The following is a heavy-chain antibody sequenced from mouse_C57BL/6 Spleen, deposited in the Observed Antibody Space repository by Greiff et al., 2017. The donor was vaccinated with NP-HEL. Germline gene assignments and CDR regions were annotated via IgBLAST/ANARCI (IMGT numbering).Heavy chain of an antibody. Sequence: VQLQQPGAELVKPGASVKMSCKASGYTFTSYWITWVKQRPGQGLEWIGDIYPGSGSTNYNEKFKSKATLTVDTSSSTAYMQLSSLTSEDSAVYYCARGGIYYYGSSPFAYWGQGTLVTVSA. J-gene: IGHJ3*01. CDR3: ARGGIYYYGSSPFAY. V-gene: IGHV1-55*01. CDR2: IYPGSGST. D-gene: IGHD1-1*01. CDR1: GYTFTSYW.